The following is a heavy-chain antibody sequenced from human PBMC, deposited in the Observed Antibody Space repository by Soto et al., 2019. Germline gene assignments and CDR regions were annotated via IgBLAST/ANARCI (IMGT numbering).Heavy chain of an antibody. CDR2: VIPIFGTA. CDR1: GGTFSSYA. Sequence: QVQLVQSGAEVKKPGSSVKVSCKASGGTFSSYAISWVRQAPGQGLEWMGGVIPIFGTANYAQRFQGRVTITADESTSTAYMEVSSLRSEDPAVYYCARNPIGYDRSGYLFYYYYGMDAWGQGPTVTVSS. V-gene: IGHV1-69*01. J-gene: IGHJ6*02. CDR3: ARNPIGYDRSGYLFYYYYGMDA. D-gene: IGHD3-22*01.